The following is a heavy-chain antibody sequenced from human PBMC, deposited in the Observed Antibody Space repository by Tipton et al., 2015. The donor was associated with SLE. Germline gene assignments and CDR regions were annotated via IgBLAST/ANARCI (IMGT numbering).Heavy chain of an antibody. CDR1: GYSISSGYY. CDR3: ARGNWNYQSY. D-gene: IGHD1-7*01. CDR2: IYHSGST. Sequence: TLSLTCTVSGYSISSGYYWGWIRQPPGKGLEWIGSIYHSGSTNYNPSLKSRVTISVDTSKNQFSLTLSSVTAADTAIYYCARGNWNYQSYWGQGTLVTVSS. J-gene: IGHJ4*02. V-gene: IGHV4-38-2*02.